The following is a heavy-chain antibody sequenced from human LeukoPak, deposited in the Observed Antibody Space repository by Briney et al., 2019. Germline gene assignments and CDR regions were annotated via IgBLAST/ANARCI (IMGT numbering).Heavy chain of an antibody. J-gene: IGHJ4*02. CDR3: AKVLVGTTCFEY. D-gene: IGHD1-7*01. Sequence: GGSLRLSCAASGFPFSTYWMSWVRQAPGKGLEWVANINQDGTEKYYVDSVKGRFTISRDYAKNSLYLQMNSLRVEDTAVYYCAKVLVGTTCFEYWGQGTLVTVSS. CDR1: GFPFSTYW. CDR2: INQDGTEK. V-gene: IGHV3-7*03.